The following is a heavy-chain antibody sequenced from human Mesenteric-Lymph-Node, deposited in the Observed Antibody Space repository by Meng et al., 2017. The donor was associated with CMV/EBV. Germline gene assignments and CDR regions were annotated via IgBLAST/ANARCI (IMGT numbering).Heavy chain of an antibody. CDR3: ARVMRLPYYDFWSLFDP. Sequence: SETLSLTCAVYGGSFSGYYWSWIRQPPGKGLEWIGEINHSGNTNYNPSLKSRVTITTDTSKNQFSLKLNSVTAADTAMYYCARVMRLPYYDFWSLFDPWGRGTLVTVSS. CDR1: GGSFSGYY. V-gene: IGHV4-34*01. J-gene: IGHJ5*02. CDR2: INHSGNT. D-gene: IGHD3-3*01.